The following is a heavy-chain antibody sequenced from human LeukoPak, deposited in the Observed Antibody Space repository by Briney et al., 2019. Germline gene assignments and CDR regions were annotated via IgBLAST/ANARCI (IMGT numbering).Heavy chain of an antibody. CDR2: INPNSGGT. J-gene: IGHJ1*01. CDR1: GYTFTGYY. V-gene: IGHV1-2*02. CDR3: ARDHPHSTGFAYQH. Sequence: ASVKVSCKASGYTFTGYYMHWVRQAPGQGLEWMGWINPNSGGTNYAQKFQGRVTMTRYTSISTAYMELSRLRSDDTAVYYCARDHPHSTGFAYQHWGQGTLVTVSS. D-gene: IGHD3-22*01.